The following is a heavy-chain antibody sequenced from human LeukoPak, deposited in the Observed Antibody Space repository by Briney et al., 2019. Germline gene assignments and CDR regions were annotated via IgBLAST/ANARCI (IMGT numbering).Heavy chain of an antibody. V-gene: IGHV4-59*08. CDR3: ARGGAYCTNGVCYTSSYGMDV. CDR1: GGSISSYY. D-gene: IGHD2-8*01. Sequence: SETLSLTCTVSGGSISSYYWSWIRQPPGKGLEWIGYIHYSGSTNYNPSLKSRVTISVDTSKNQFSLKLSSVTAADTAVYYCARGGAYCTNGVCYTSSYGMDVWGQGTTVTVSS. J-gene: IGHJ6*02. CDR2: IHYSGST.